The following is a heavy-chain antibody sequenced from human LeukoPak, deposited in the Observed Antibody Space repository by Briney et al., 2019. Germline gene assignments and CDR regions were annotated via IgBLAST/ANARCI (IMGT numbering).Heavy chain of an antibody. CDR2: IIPIFGTA. CDR1: GGTFSSYA. CDR3: ARTLYSSSWSSMYYFDY. Sequence: ASVKVSCEASGGTFSSYAISWVRQAPGQGLEWMGGIIPIFGTANYAQKFQGRVTITADESTSTAYMELSSLRSEDTAVYYCARTLYSSSWSSMYYFDYWGQGTLVTVSS. V-gene: IGHV1-69*13. D-gene: IGHD6-13*01. J-gene: IGHJ4*02.